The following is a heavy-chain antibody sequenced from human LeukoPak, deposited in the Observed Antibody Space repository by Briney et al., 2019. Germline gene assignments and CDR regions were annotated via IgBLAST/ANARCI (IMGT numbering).Heavy chain of an antibody. J-gene: IGHJ6*02. Sequence: GGSLRLSCAASGFTFSSYGMHWVRQAPGKGLEWVAFIRYDGSNKYYADSVKGLFTISRDNSKNTLYLQMNSRRAEDTAVYYCAKEFKDIVVVVAASPPYGMDVWGQGTTVTVSS. CDR3: AKEFKDIVVVVAASPPYGMDV. D-gene: IGHD2-15*01. CDR1: GFTFSSYG. V-gene: IGHV3-30*02. CDR2: IRYDGSNK.